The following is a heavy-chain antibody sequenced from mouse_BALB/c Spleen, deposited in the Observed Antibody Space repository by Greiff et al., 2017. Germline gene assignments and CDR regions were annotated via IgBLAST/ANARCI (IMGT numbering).Heavy chain of an antibody. V-gene: IGHV5-12-2*01. D-gene: IGHD1-1*01. Sequence: EVQGVESGGGLVQPGGSLKLSCAASGFTFSSYTMSWVRQTPEKRLEWVAYISNGGGSTYYPDTVKGRFTISRDNAKNTLYLQMSSLKSEDTAMYYCARHRSYYGSSYSYAMDYWGQGTSVTVSS. CDR3: ARHRSYYGSSYSYAMDY. CDR2: ISNGGGST. J-gene: IGHJ4*01. CDR1: GFTFSSYT.